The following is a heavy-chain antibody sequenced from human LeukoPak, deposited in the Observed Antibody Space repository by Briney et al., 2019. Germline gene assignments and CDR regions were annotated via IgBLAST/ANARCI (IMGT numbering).Heavy chain of an antibody. CDR2: IYSGGST. CDR1: GFTVSSNY. D-gene: IGHD3-3*01. V-gene: IGHV3-53*01. J-gene: IGHJ4*02. Sequence: GGSLRLSCAASGFTVSSNYMSWVRQAPGKVLEWVSVIYSGGSTYYADSVKGRFTISRDNSKNTLYLQMNSLRAEDTAVYYCARDDFWSGYPHWGQGTLVTVSS. CDR3: ARDDFWSGYPH.